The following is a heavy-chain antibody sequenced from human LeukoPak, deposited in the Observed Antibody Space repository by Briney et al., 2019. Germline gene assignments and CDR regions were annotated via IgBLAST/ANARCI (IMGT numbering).Heavy chain of an antibody. Sequence: ASVKVSCKASRYSFTGYYIHSVRQAPGQGLEWMGWINPNSGGTRCAQKFQGRVTVPRDTSISTAYMELSGWSSDDTALYYCAKVGETDNIDYWGQGTLVTVYS. CDR2: INPNSGGT. D-gene: IGHD2-21*01. CDR1: RYSFTGYY. V-gene: IGHV1-2*02. J-gene: IGHJ4*02. CDR3: AKVGETDNIDY.